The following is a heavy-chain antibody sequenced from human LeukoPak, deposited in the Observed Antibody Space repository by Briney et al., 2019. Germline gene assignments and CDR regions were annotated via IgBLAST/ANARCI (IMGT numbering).Heavy chain of an antibody. Sequence: GGTLRLSCAASGFTFSSYEMNWVRQAPGKGLAWVSYISGRGTTIYYADSVKGRFTISRDNAKNSLYLHVNSLRAEDTAVYYCARSYLESNGRIDAFDIWGQGTMVTVSS. CDR2: ISGRGTTI. CDR1: GFTFSSYE. CDR3: ARSYLESNGRIDAFDI. V-gene: IGHV3-48*03. D-gene: IGHD2-15*01. J-gene: IGHJ3*02.